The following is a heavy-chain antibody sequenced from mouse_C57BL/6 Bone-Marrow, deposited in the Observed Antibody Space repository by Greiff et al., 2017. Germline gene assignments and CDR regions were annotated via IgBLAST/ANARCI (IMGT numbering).Heavy chain of an antibody. V-gene: IGHV1-20*01. D-gene: IGHD1-1*01. J-gene: IGHJ3*01. CDR3: ARGGSYGSSYGWFAY. CDR2: INPYNGDT. Sequence: VQLKESGPELVKPGDSVKISCKASGYSFTGYFMNWVMQSHGKSLEWIGRINPYNGDTFYNQKFKGKATLTVDKSSSTAHMELRSLTSEDSAVYYCARGGSYGSSYGWFAYWGQGTLVTVSA. CDR1: GYSFTGYF.